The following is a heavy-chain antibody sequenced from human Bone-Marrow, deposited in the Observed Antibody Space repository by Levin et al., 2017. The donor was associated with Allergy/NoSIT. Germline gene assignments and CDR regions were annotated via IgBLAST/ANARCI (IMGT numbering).Heavy chain of an antibody. V-gene: IGHV1-69*06. Sequence: SVKVSCKASGGTFSSYAISWVRQAPGQGLEWMGGIIPMFGTTNYAQKFQGRLTITADKFTSTAYMELSSLRSEDTAVYYCARSNCSSTSCYVALDMWGQGTMVTVSS. D-gene: IGHD2-2*01. J-gene: IGHJ3*02. CDR1: GGTFSSYA. CDR3: ARSNCSSTSCYVALDM. CDR2: IIPMFGTT.